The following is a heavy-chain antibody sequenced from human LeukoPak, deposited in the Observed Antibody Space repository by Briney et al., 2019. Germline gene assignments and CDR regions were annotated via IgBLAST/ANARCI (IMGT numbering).Heavy chain of an antibody. D-gene: IGHD6-19*01. V-gene: IGHV1-18*01. CDR3: ARDGIAVAGTRWFDP. J-gene: IGHJ5*02. Sequence: GASVKVSCKASGYTFTSYGISWVRQAPGQGLEWMGWISGSNGNTNYAQKLQGRVTMTTDTSTSTAYMELRSLRSDDTAVYYCARDGIAVAGTRWFDPWGQGTLVTVSS. CDR2: ISGSNGNT. CDR1: GYTFTSYG.